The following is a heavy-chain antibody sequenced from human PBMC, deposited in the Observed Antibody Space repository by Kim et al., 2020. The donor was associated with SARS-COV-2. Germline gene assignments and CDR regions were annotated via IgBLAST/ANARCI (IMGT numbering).Heavy chain of an antibody. D-gene: IGHD2-2*01. CDR1: GGSISSSNW. J-gene: IGHJ6*02. V-gene: IGHV4-4*02. Sequence: SETLSLTCAVSGGSISSSNWWSWVRQPPGKGLEWIGEIYHSGSTNYNPSLKSRVTISVDKSKNQFSLKLSSVTAADTAVYYCARGPLYCSSTSCQSDYYYYGMDVWGQGTTVPVSS. CDR2: IYHSGST. CDR3: ARGPLYCSSTSCQSDYYYYGMDV.